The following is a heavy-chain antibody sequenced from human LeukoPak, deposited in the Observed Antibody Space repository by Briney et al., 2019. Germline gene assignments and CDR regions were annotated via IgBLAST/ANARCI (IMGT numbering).Heavy chain of an antibody. CDR1: GFTFSSHW. J-gene: IGHJ4*02. Sequence: GGSLRLSCAASGFTFSSHWMSWVRPAPGKGLEWVANIKQDGSEKYYVDSVKGRFTISRDNAKNSLYLQMNSLRAEDTAVYYCARMVSWDYGDQFDYWGQGTLVTVSS. CDR2: IKQDGSEK. V-gene: IGHV3-7*01. D-gene: IGHD4-17*01. CDR3: ARMVSWDYGDQFDY.